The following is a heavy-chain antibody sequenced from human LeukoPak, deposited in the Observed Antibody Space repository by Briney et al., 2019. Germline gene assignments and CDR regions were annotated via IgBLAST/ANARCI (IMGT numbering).Heavy chain of an antibody. J-gene: IGHJ3*01. CDR2: IKSKTYGETT. Sequence: GGSLRLSCAASGITLTYDWMSWVRQAPGKGLEWVGRIKSKTYGETTDYAAPVKGRFTVSRDDSKNMVAPQMNSLKTEDTALYYCTKERYCASTTCPGAFDLWGQGTMVTVSS. D-gene: IGHD2-2*01. V-gene: IGHV3-15*01. CDR3: TKERYCASTTCPGAFDL. CDR1: GITLTYDW.